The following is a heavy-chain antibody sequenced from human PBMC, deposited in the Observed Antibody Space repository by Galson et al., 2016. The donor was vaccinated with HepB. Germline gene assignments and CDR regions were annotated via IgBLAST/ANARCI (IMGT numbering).Heavy chain of an antibody. CDR1: GYTFTSHW. CDR2: IYPADSDT. CDR3: ARGATGYYRRWYHYYFDN. D-gene: IGHD1-26*01. V-gene: IGHV5-51*01. Sequence: QSGAEVKKPGEALKISCKASGYTFTSHWIGWVRQMPGKGLEWMGIIYPADSDTTYSLSFQGQVTISADKPINTAYLQWSSLKASDTAMYYCARGATGYYRRWYHYYFDNWGQGTLVTVSP. J-gene: IGHJ4*02.